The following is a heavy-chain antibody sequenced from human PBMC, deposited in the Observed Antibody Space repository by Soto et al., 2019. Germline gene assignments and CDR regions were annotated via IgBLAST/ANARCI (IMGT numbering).Heavy chain of an antibody. CDR3: ARRYGYSFDY. J-gene: IGHJ4*02. Sequence: LSLTCTVSGGSISSYYWSWIRQPPGKGLEWIGYIYYSGSTNYNPSLKSRVTISVDTSKNQFSLKLSSVTAADTAVYYCARRYGYSFDYWGQGTLVTSPQ. D-gene: IGHD1-1*01. V-gene: IGHV4-59*08. CDR1: GGSISSYY. CDR2: IYYSGST.